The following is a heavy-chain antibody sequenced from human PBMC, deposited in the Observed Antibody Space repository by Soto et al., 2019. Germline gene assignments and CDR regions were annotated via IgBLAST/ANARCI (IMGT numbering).Heavy chain of an antibody. CDR2: IDPGDSDT. CDR3: ARPRVGVCPRCMDV. Sequence: GESMKICCKGFGYSFTSYWIGGVRQMAGKGLEWMGIIDPGDSDTRYSPSFQGQVTISADKSISTGYLQGGSLKASDTAMYYCARPRVGVCPRCMDVWGQGTTVTVSS. D-gene: IGHD3-10*01. CDR1: GYSFTSYW. J-gene: IGHJ6*02. V-gene: IGHV5-51*01.